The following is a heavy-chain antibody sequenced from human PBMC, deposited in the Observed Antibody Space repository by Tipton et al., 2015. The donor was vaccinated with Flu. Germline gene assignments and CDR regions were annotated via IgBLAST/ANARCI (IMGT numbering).Heavy chain of an antibody. V-gene: IGHV4-61*02. J-gene: IGHJ4*02. CDR2: VKLGGST. CDR3: ARYSYDDRDSVTLDS. CDR1: GGSISGYDYY. Sequence: LRLSCTVSGGSISGYDYYWGWIRQPAGKGLEWTGRVKLGGSTNYGPSFKSRATVSMDASRSQFSLKLRSVTAADTAVYFCARYSYDDRDSVTLDSWGQGTLVTVSS. D-gene: IGHD3-22*01.